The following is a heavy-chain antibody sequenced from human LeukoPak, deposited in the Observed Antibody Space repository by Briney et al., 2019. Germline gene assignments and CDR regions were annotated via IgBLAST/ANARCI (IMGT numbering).Heavy chain of an antibody. CDR3: ARGDDESLDH. CDR2: IYTDGSYT. V-gene: IGHV3-74*01. J-gene: IGHJ4*02. Sequence: GGSLRLSCAASGFVFSSYWMHWVRQAPGKGLVWVSRIYTDGSYTNYADSVKGRFTISRDDAKNTLSLHMNSLRAEDMAVYYCARGDDESLDHWGQGTLVTVSS. D-gene: IGHD3-16*01. CDR1: GFVFSSYW.